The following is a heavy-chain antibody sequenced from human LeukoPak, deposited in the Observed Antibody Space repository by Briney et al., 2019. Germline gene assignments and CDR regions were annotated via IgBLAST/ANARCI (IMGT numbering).Heavy chain of an antibody. D-gene: IGHD4-11*01. CDR3: ARDRSGDYSEKGFDY. V-gene: IGHV4-59*01. J-gene: IGHJ4*02. CDR2: IYYSGST. Sequence: SETLSLTCTVSGGSISSYYWSWIRQPPGKGLEWIGYIYYSGSTNYNPSLKSRVTISVDTSKNQFSLKLSSVTAADTAVYYCARDRSGDYSEKGFDYWGQGTLVTVSS. CDR1: GGSISSYY.